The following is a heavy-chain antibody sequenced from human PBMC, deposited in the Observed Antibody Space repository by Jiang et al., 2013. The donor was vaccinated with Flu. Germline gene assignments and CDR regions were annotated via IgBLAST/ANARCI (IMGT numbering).Heavy chain of an antibody. V-gene: IGHV3-7*03. D-gene: IGHD6-19*01. Sequence: LSCAASGFIFSRHWMTWVRQAPGKGLEWVASVKEDGSEKYYVDSVKGRFTISRDNAKTSLYLQMNSLRGEDTAVYFCARVGVRSGWDWFLDLWGRGTLVTVSS. CDR2: VKEDGSEK. J-gene: IGHJ2*01. CDR3: ARVGVRSGWDWFLDL. CDR1: GFIFSRHW.